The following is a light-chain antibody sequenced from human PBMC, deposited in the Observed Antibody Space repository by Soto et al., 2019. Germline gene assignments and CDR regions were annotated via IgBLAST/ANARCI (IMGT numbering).Light chain of an antibody. V-gene: IGKV3-15*01. J-gene: IGKJ4*01. CDR2: DAS. CDR3: QHYDSWPLT. Sequence: EIVMTQSPDTLSVSPGERATLSCRASQSVSSKLAWYQQKPGQAPRLLIYDASTRATGIPARFSGSGSGTEFTLTISGLQSEDFEDYYCQHYDSWPLTFGGGAKVEIK. CDR1: QSVSSK.